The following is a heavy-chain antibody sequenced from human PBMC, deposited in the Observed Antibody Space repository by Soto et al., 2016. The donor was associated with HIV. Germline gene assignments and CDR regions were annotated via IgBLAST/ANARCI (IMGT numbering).Heavy chain of an antibody. CDR3: TKDLPGRQWELGGRDYFDY. V-gene: IGHV3-23*01. CDR2: ISASGGST. Sequence: EVQLLESGGGLVQPGGSLRLSCAASGFTFSSYAMNWVRQAPGQGLEWVSAISASGGSTYYADSVKGRFTISRDNFKNTLYLQMNSLRAEDTAVYYCTKDLPGRQWELGGRDYFDYWGQGTLVTVSS. D-gene: IGHD1-26*01. CDR1: GFTFSSYA. J-gene: IGHJ4*02.